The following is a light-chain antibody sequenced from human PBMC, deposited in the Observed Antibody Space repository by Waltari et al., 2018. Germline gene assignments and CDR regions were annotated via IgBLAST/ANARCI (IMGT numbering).Light chain of an antibody. CDR3: QQYGRSPWT. CDR2: DAS. J-gene: IGKJ1*01. CDR1: QSVSSNY. Sequence: FVLTQSPGTLSLSPGERVTLSRRASQSVSSNYLAWYQQKPDQAPRLLIYDASNRATGIADRFSGSGSGTDFTLTISRLEPEDVAVYYCQQYGRSPWTFGQGTKVEIK. V-gene: IGKV3-20*01.